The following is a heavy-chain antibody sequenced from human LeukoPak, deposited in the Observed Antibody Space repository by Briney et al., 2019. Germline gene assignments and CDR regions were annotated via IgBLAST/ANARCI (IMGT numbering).Heavy chain of an antibody. CDR3: ARVVVTLAAFDY. CDR1: GFTFSSCS. CDR2: ISNDGNNE. V-gene: IGHV3-30*04. D-gene: IGHD2-21*02. J-gene: IGHJ4*02. Sequence: PGRSLRLSCAASGFTFSSCSMHWVRQAPGKGLEWVAVISNDGNNEDYADSVKGRFTISRDNSKNTLYLQMNSLRVEDTAVYYCARVVVTLAAFDYWGQGTLVTVSS.